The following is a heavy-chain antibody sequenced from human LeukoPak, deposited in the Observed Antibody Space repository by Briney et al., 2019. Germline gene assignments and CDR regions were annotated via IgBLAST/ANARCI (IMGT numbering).Heavy chain of an antibody. CDR1: GFTFSSYS. D-gene: IGHD2-15*01. CDR2: VTSSSRTI. CDR3: ARDLIGGNAYDY. Sequence: GGSLRLSCAASGFTFSSYSMNWVRQAPGKGPEWIAYVTSSSRTIYYADSVKGRFTISRDNAKSSLYLQLDSLRAEDTAVYYCARDLIGGNAYDYWGQGTLVTVSS. J-gene: IGHJ4*02. V-gene: IGHV3-48*01.